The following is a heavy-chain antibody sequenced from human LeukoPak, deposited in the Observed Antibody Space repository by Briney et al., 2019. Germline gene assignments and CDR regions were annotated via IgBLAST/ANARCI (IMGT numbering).Heavy chain of an antibody. CDR2: IIPFFGTA. V-gene: IGHV1-69*13. CDR3: AREVKGSGYEYYFDY. D-gene: IGHD5-12*01. CDR1: RGTLSSYV. J-gene: IGHJ4*02. Sequence: ASVNVSRKASRGTLSSYVISWVRPAPGQGGEWMGGIIPFFGTAHYAQKFQGRVTITADETTSTAYMEMSSLRAEDTAVYYCAREVKGSGYEYYFDYWGQGTLVTVSS.